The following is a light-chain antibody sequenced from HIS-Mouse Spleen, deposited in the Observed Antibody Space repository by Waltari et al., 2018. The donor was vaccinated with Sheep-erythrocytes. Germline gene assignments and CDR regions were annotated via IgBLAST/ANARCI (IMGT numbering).Light chain of an antibody. CDR3: QQYGSSPWT. CDR1: QSVSSSY. V-gene: IGKV3-20*01. CDR2: RAS. J-gene: IGKJ1*01. Sequence: EIVLTQSPGTLSLSPGERATLSCRASQSVSSSYLAWYQQTPGQAPRLLIYRASSRATGIPDRFSGSGSGTDFTLTISRLEPEDFAVYYCQQYGSSPWTFGQGTKVEIK.